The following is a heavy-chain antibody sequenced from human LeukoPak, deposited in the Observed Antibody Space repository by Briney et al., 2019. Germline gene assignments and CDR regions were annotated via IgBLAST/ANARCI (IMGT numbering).Heavy chain of an antibody. CDR3: AKDIGAYSSSSDPFDY. J-gene: IGHJ4*02. CDR1: GFTFDDYA. D-gene: IGHD6-6*01. CDR2: ISWNSGSI. V-gene: IGHV3-9*01. Sequence: GASLRLSCAASGFTFDDYAMHWVRQAPGKGLGWVSGISWNSGSIGYADSVKGRFTISRDNAKNSLYLQMNSLRAEDTALYYCAKDIGAYSSSSDPFDYWGQGTLVTVSS.